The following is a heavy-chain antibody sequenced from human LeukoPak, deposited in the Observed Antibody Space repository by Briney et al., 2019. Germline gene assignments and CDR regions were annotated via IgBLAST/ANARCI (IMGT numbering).Heavy chain of an antibody. Sequence: GGSLRLSCAASGFTFRNYGMHWVRQAPGKGLEWGALISYDGSNKYYAHSVKGRFTISRDNSKNTLYLQMNSLRTEDTAVYYCAKDRGRSYCSSTRCYTYGMDVWGQGTTVTVAS. CDR2: ISYDGSNK. J-gene: IGHJ6*02. V-gene: IGHV3-30*18. CDR3: AKDRGRSYCSSTRCYTYGMDV. CDR1: GFTFRNYG. D-gene: IGHD2-2*01.